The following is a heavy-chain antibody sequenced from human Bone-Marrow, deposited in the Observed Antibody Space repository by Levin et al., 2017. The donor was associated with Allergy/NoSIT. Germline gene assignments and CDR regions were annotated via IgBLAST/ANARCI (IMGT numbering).Heavy chain of an antibody. J-gene: IGHJ6*02. CDR2: IIPKFGAA. D-gene: IGHD2-21*01. CDR3: ARNKAIPNYYYGMDV. Sequence: PVASVKVSCKASGDTFTNYAIGWVRQAPGQGLEWMGDIIPKFGAAQYAQKFQGRLTLTADKSANIAYMDLNSLRSEDTAVYYCARNKAIPNYYYGMDVWGQGTTVIVSS. CDR1: GDTFTNYA. V-gene: IGHV1-69*06.